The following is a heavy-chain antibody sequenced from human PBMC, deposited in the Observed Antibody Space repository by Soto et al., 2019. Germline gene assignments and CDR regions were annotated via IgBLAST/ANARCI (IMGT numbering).Heavy chain of an antibody. CDR3: ARVIAAAGPIVYYYYGMDV. Sequence: GGSLRLSCAASGFTFSSYAMHWVRQAPGKGLEWVAVISYDGSNKYYADSVKGRFTISRDNSKNTLYLQMNSLRAEDTAVYYCARVIAAAGPIVYYYYGMDVWGQGTTVTVSS. V-gene: IGHV3-30-3*01. J-gene: IGHJ6*02. CDR1: GFTFSSYA. D-gene: IGHD6-13*01. CDR2: ISYDGSNK.